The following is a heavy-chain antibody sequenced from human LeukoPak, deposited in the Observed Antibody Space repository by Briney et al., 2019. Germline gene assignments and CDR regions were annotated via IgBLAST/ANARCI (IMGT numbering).Heavy chain of an antibody. V-gene: IGHV1-46*02. Sequence: ASVKVSCKASGYTFNNYAVNWVRQAPGQGLEWMGIINPSIGSTIYSQKFQGRVTMTRDTSTSTVYMELSSLKSEDTAVFYCAISGNYFRPFDYWGQGTLVSVSS. CDR1: GYTFNNYA. D-gene: IGHD1-26*01. J-gene: IGHJ4*02. CDR3: AISGNYFRPFDY. CDR2: INPSIGST.